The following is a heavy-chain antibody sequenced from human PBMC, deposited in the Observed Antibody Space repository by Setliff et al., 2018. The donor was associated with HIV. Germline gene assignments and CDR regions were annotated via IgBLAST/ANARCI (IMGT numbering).Heavy chain of an antibody. Sequence: GASVKVSCKTSGYTFTSNGISWVRQAPGQGLEWMGWISAYNGNTNYAQTFQGRVTMTTDTFTSTAYMELRSLRSDDTAVYYCARDIASRYYYDSSGYPTVDYWGQGTRVTVS. CDR3: ARDIASRYYYDSSGYPTVDY. D-gene: IGHD3-22*01. V-gene: IGHV1-18*01. CDR2: ISAYNGNT. J-gene: IGHJ4*02. CDR1: GYTFTSNG.